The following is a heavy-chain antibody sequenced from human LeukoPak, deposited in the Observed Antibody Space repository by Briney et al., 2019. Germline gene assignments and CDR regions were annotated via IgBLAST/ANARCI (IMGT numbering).Heavy chain of an antibody. CDR2: MNPNSGNT. D-gene: IGHD6-19*01. CDR1: GYTFTSYD. CDR3: ARKGDNNGWLDY. V-gene: IGHV1-8*03. J-gene: IGHJ4*02. Sequence: GASVKVSCKASGYTFTSYDINWVRQATGQGLEWMGWMNPNSGNTGYAQKFQGRVTITRNTSISTAYMELSSLRSEDTAVYYCARKGDNNGWLDYWGQGTLVTVSS.